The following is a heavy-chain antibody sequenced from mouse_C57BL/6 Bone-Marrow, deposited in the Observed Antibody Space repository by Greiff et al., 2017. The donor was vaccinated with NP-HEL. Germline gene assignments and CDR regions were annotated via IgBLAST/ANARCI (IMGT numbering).Heavy chain of an antibody. CDR3: ARFGWLLAWFAY. Sequence: VQLQQSGAELMKPGASVKLSCKATGYPFPGYWLEWVKQRLGLGLEWIGEILPGSGSTNYNEKFKGKATFTADTSSNTAYMQLSSLTTEDSAIYYCARFGWLLAWFAYWGQGTLVTVSA. CDR1: GYPFPGYW. D-gene: IGHD2-3*01. V-gene: IGHV1-9*01. CDR2: ILPGSGST. J-gene: IGHJ3*01.